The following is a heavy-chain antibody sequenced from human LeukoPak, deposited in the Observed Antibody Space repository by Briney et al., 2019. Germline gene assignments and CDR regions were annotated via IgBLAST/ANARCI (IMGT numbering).Heavy chain of an antibody. CDR1: GGSFSGYY. CDR3: ASFYNSGSYYPNY. V-gene: IGHV4-34*01. J-gene: IGHJ4*02. CDR2: INHSGST. Sequence: SSETLSLTCAVYGGSFSGYYWSWIRQPPGKGLEWIGEINHSGSTNYNPSLKSRVTISVDTSKNQFSLKLSSVTAADTAVYYCASFYNSGSYYPNYWGQGTLVTVSS. D-gene: IGHD3-10*01.